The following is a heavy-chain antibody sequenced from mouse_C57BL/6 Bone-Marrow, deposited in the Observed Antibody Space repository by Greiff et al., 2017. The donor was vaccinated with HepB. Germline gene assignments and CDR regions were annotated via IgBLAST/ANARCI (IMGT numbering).Heavy chain of an antibody. J-gene: IGHJ3*01. CDR2: IDPETGGT. Sequence: QVQLQQSGAELVRPGASVTLSCKASGYTFTDYEMHWVKQTPVHGLEWIGAIDPETGGTAYNQKFKGKAILTADKSSSTAYMELRSLTSEDSAVYYCARRGAGTSPWFAYWGKGTLVTVSA. V-gene: IGHV1-15*01. CDR3: ARRGAGTSPWFAY. CDR1: GYTFTDYE. D-gene: IGHD4-1*01.